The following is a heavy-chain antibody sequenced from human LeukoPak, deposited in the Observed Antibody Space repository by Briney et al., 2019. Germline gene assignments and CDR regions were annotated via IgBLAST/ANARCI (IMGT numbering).Heavy chain of an antibody. V-gene: IGHV3-7*05. Sequence: PGGSLRLSCAASGFTFSFYWMHWVRQAPGKGLEWVANIKQDGSEKYYVDSVKGRFTISRDNAKNSLYLQMNSLRVEDTAVYYCARVVYGDYGGYFDYWGQGTLVTVSS. CDR2: IKQDGSEK. D-gene: IGHD4-17*01. CDR1: GFTFSFYW. J-gene: IGHJ4*02. CDR3: ARVVYGDYGGYFDY.